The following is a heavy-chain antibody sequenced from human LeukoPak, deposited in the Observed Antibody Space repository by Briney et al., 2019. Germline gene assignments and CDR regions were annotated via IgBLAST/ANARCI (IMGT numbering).Heavy chain of an antibody. Sequence: GGSLRLSCAASGFTFSSYGMHWDRQAPGKGLEWVAVISYDGSNKYYADSVKGRFTISRDNSKNTLYLQMNSLRAEDTDVYYCAKGDRNYDFWSGYYGHWGQGTLVTVSS. D-gene: IGHD3-3*01. CDR1: GFTFSSYG. J-gene: IGHJ4*02. CDR2: ISYDGSNK. CDR3: AKGDRNYDFWSGYYGH. V-gene: IGHV3-30*18.